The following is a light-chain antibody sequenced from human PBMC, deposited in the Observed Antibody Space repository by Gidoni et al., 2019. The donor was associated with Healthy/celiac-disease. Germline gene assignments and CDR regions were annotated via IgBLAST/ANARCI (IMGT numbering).Light chain of an antibody. CDR3: QQYNSYSST. CDR2: KAS. V-gene: IGKV1-5*03. Sequence: DTQLTQSPSTLSAFVGDRVTITCRAIQSISSWLAWYQQKPGKAPKLLIYKASSLESGVPSRFSGSGSGTEFTLTISSLQPDDFATYYCQQYNSYSSTFGQXTRVEIK. J-gene: IGKJ1*01. CDR1: QSISSW.